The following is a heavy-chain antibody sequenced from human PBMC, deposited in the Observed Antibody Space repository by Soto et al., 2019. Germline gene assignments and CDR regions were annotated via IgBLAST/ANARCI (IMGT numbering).Heavy chain of an antibody. D-gene: IGHD6-19*01. CDR2: IWYDGSNK. CDR1: GFTFSSYG. V-gene: IGHV3-33*01. J-gene: IGHJ4*02. CDR3: ARDRYSSGWYDLDY. Sequence: QVQLVESGGGVVQPGRSLRLSCAASGFTFSSYGMPWVRQAPGKGLEWVAVIWYDGSNKYYADSVKGRFTISRDNSENTLYLQLNSLRAEDTAVYYCARDRYSSGWYDLDYWGQGTLVNVSS.